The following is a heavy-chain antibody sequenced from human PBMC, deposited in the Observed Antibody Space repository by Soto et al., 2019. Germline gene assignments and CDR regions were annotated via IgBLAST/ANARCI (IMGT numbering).Heavy chain of an antibody. CDR3: ARDSWAEGVTTLDY. J-gene: IGHJ4*02. Sequence: QVQLVESGGGVVQPGRSLRLSCAASGFTFSSYAMHWVRQAPGKGLEWVAVISYDGSNKYYADSVKGRFTISRDNSKNTLYLQMNSLRAEDTAVYYWARDSWAEGVTTLDYWGQGTLVTVSS. D-gene: IGHD2-15*01. V-gene: IGHV3-30-3*01. CDR1: GFTFSSYA. CDR2: ISYDGSNK.